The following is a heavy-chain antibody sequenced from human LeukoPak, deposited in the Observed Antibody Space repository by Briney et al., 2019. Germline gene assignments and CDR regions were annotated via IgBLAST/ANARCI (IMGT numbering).Heavy chain of an antibody. CDR2: VHLSAAS. D-gene: IGHD1-26*01. J-gene: IGHJ4*02. Sequence: SETLSLTCAVSGGSILTTNWWSWVRQPPGKGLEWIGEVHLSAASNYNPSLKSRVNMSIDKSKNQLSLELTSVTAADTAIYYCTRESGAFSPFGFWGQGTLVTVSS. CDR1: GGSILTTNW. CDR3: TRESGAFSPFGF. V-gene: IGHV4-4*02.